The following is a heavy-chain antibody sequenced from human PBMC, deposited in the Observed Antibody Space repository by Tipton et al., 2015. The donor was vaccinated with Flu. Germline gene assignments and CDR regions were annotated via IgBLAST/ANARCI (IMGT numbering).Heavy chain of an antibody. CDR3: ARGYYYDSSGYYDGGYYGMDV. CDR2: INPSGGST. CDR1: GYTFTSYG. V-gene: IGHV1-46*01. Sequence: QLVQSGPEVKKPGASVKVSCKASGYTFTSYGISWVRQAPGQGLEWMGIINPSGGSTSYAQKFQGRVTMTRDTSTSTVYMELSSLRSEDTAVYYCARGYYYDSSGYYDGGYYGMDVWDQGP. J-gene: IGHJ6*02. D-gene: IGHD3-22*01.